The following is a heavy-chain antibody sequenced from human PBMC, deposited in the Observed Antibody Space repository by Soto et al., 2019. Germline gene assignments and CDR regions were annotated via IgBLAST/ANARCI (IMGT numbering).Heavy chain of an antibody. V-gene: IGHV1-46*01. CDR2: INPSGGST. CDR3: ARDRIPDPLTSLGAGMDV. Sequence: VKVSCKASGYTFTIYYMHWVRQAPGQGLEWMGIINPSGGSTSYAQKFQGRVTMTRDTSTSTVYMELSSLRSEDTAVYYCARDRIPDPLTSLGAGMDVWGQGTTVTVSS. D-gene: IGHD3-10*01. CDR1: GYTFTIYY. J-gene: IGHJ6*02.